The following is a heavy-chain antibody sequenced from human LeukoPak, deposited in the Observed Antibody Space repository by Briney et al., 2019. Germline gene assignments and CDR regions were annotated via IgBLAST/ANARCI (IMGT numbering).Heavy chain of an antibody. Sequence: ASVNVSCKASGYTFTGYYMNWVRQAPGQGLEWMGWISPNSGGTNYAQKFHGRVTMTSDTSINTGYMELSRLKSDDTAVYYCVRKSAARRTSEFDYWGQGSLVTVSS. CDR3: VRKSAARRTSEFDY. CDR2: ISPNSGGT. CDR1: GYTFTGYY. D-gene: IGHD6-6*01. J-gene: IGHJ4*02. V-gene: IGHV1-2*02.